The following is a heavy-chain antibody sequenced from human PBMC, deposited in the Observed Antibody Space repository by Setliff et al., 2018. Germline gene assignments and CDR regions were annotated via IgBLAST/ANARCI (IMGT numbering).Heavy chain of an antibody. Sequence: SCKASGYTFTTYAIGWMRQAPGQGLEWVSYISSGSISTTHYADSVRGRFTVSRDNAKNTLYLEMNSLRAEDTAVYYCARDLKLLLRSLDAFEMWGQGTMVTVS. CDR1: GYTFTTYA. CDR3: ARDLKLLLRSLDAFEM. J-gene: IGHJ3*02. V-gene: IGHV3-48*01. D-gene: IGHD2-15*01. CDR2: ISSGSISTT.